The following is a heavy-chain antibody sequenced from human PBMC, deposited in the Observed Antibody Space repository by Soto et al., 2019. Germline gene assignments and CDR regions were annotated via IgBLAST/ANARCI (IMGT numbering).Heavy chain of an antibody. CDR2: ISAYNGNT. V-gene: IGHV1-18*04. CDR3: ARDASCSGGSCYAGNYYYYYGLDV. Sequence: ASVKVSSKASGYTFTSYGISWVRQAPGQGLEWMGCISAYNGNTNYAQKLQGRVTMTTDTSTSTAYMELRSLRSDDNAVYYCARDASCSGGSCYAGNYYYYYGLDVWGQGTTVTVSS. D-gene: IGHD2-15*01. CDR1: GYTFTSYG. J-gene: IGHJ6*02.